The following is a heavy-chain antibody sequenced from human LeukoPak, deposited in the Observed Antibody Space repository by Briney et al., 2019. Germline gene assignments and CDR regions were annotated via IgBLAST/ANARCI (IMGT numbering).Heavy chain of an antibody. Sequence: GRSLRLSCAASGITFSSFGMHWARQAPGKGLEWLAIISYDGNNKYYADSVKGRFAISRDNSKNTVYLQMNSLRAEDTAVYYRAKDRYYYGSGTYPLDYWGQGTLVTVSS. J-gene: IGHJ4*02. CDR3: AKDRYYYGSGTYPLDY. V-gene: IGHV3-30*18. CDR2: ISYDGNNK. CDR1: GITFSSFG. D-gene: IGHD3-10*01.